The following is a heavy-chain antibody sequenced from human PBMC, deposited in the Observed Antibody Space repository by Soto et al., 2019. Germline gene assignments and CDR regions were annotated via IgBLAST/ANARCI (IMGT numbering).Heavy chain of an antibody. V-gene: IGHV2-5*02. CDR2: IYWDDDK. Sequence: SGPTLVNPTQTLTLTCTFSGFSLSNSGVGVGWIRQPPGKALEWLALIYWDDDKRYSPSLKSRLTITKDTSKNQVVLTMTNMDPVDTATYYCAHTDKYSSGWGVGYFQHWGQGTLVTVSS. J-gene: IGHJ1*01. D-gene: IGHD6-19*01. CDR3: AHTDKYSSGWGVGYFQH. CDR1: GFSLSNSGVG.